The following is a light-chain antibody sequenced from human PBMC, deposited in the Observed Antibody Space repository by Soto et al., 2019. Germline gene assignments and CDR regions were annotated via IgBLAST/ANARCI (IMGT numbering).Light chain of an antibody. V-gene: IGKV4-1*01. J-gene: IGKJ4*01. CDR1: QSVLYIPTNKNY. CDR2: WAS. Sequence: DILMTQSPDSLAVPLGERATINCKSSQSVLYIPTNKNYLAWYQQKPGQPPKLLISWASTRESGVPDRFSGSGSGTDFTLTISSLQAEDVAVYYCQQYFSTPRLGFGGGTKVEIK. CDR3: QQYFSTPRLG.